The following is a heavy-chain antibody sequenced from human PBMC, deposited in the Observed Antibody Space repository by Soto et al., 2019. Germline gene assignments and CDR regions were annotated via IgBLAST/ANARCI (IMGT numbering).Heavy chain of an antibody. J-gene: IGHJ6*02. CDR2: INGYTGNT. Sequence: QVQLVQSGGEVKKPGASVKVSCKASGYTFTSYGFSWVRQAPGQGLEWMGWINGYTGNTHYAQKFLGRVPMTIDTSTSTAYMELWTLISDDTAVYYCARSWVTGKGGMDVWGQGTTVTVSS. CDR3: ARSWVTGKGGMDV. D-gene: IGHD3-16*01. CDR1: GYTFTSYG. V-gene: IGHV1-18*01.